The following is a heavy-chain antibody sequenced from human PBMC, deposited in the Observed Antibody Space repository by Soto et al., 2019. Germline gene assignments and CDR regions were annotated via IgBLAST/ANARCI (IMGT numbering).Heavy chain of an antibody. CDR3: AKNWRGYSYGLIDY. V-gene: IGHV3-30*18. CDR2: ISYDGSNK. CDR1: GFTFSSYG. Sequence: GGSLRLSCAASGFTFSSYGMHWVRQAPGKGLEWVAVISYDGSNKYYADSVKGRFTISRDNSKNTLYLQMNSLRAEDTAVYYCAKNWRGYSYGLIDYSGQGTLVTVSS. J-gene: IGHJ4*02. D-gene: IGHD5-18*01.